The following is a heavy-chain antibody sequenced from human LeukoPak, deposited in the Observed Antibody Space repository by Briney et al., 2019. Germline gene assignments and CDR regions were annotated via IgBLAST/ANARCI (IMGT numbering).Heavy chain of an antibody. J-gene: IGHJ4*02. Sequence: GRSLRLSCVASGVTFSLSDMSWVRQTPGKGLEWVATISGGGGKTYYGDSVRGRFTISRDTSTNTLYLQANNLKAEDTAMYYCAKQARPGTPTVWGLGTLVTVSS. CDR1: GVTFSLSD. V-gene: IGHV3-23*01. CDR3: AKQARPGTPTV. D-gene: IGHD1-7*01. CDR2: ISGGGGKT.